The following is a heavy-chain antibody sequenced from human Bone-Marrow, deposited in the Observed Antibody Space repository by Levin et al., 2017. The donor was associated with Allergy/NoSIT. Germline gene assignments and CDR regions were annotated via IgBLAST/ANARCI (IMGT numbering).Heavy chain of an antibody. D-gene: IGHD6-19*01. CDR2: ISGSGTST. Sequence: GESLKISCAASGFTFSSYAMSWVRQARGKGLDWVSAISGSGTSTYYADSVKGRFTISRDNSMTTLYLQMNSLRAEDTAVYYCAKGAGWVAGAVALIWGQGTLVTVSS. V-gene: IGHV3-23*01. J-gene: IGHJ4*02. CDR3: AKGAGWVAGAVALI. CDR1: GFTFSSYA.